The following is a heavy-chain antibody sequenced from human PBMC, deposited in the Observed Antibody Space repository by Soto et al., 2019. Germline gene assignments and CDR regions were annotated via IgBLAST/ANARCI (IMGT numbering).Heavy chain of an antibody. Sequence: PGGFMRPSFAASGITFTNSTMDWVRRAPGKGLEWVACITSSGSFIYYADSMKGRFTISRDDAKKSLYLQMNSLRAEDTAVYYCARVPAASDRTAFYYVSKFFYFDYWGRGTQVTVSS. CDR2: ITSSGSFI. V-gene: IGHV3-21*01. D-gene: IGHD3-22*01. CDR3: ARVPAASDRTAFYYVSKFFYFDY. J-gene: IGHJ4*02. CDR1: GITFTNST.